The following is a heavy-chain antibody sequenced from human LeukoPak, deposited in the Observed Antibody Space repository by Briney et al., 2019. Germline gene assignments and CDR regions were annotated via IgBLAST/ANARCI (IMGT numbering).Heavy chain of an antibody. CDR3: ARVATSWHLYYFDY. J-gene: IGHJ4*02. Sequence: SETLSLTCAVYGGSFSGYYWSWIRQPPGKGLEWIGEINHSGSTNYNPSLKSRVTISVVTSKNQFSLKLSSVTAADTAVYYCARVATSWHLYYFDYWGQGTLVTVSS. D-gene: IGHD1-26*01. CDR2: INHSGST. CDR1: GGSFSGYY. V-gene: IGHV4-34*01.